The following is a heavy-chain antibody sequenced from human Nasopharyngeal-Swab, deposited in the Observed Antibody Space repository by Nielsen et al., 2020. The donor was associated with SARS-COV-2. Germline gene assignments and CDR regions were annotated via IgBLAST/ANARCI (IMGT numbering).Heavy chain of an antibody. J-gene: IGHJ4*02. Sequence: SLKISCAASGFTSDDYAMHWVRQAPGKGLEWVSGITWNSGGIGYADSVKGRFTISRDNAKNSLYLQMNSLRPEDTALYYCAKLGAQGAVADHFDSWGQGTLVTVSS. CDR1: GFTSDDYA. D-gene: IGHD6-19*01. CDR3: AKLGAQGAVADHFDS. V-gene: IGHV3-9*02. CDR2: ITWNSGGI.